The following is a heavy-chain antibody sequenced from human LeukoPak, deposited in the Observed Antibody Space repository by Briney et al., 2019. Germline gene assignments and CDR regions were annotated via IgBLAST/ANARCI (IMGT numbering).Heavy chain of an antibody. Sequence: ASVKVSCKTAGYTFSSHGISWVRQAPGQGLEWMGWISTNSGDTKFAQKFQGRVTMTTETSTNTAYMELRSLRFDDTAIYYCARDKRYAFDNWGQGTLVSVSS. J-gene: IGHJ4*02. D-gene: IGHD3-9*01. V-gene: IGHV1-18*01. CDR1: GYTFSSHG. CDR2: ISTNSGDT. CDR3: ARDKRYAFDN.